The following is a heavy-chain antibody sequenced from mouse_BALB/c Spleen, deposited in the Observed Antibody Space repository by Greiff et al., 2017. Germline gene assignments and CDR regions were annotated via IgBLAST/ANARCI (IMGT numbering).Heavy chain of an antibody. Sequence: VQLKESGPGLVKPSQSLSLTCTVTGYSITSDYAWNWIRQFPGNKLEWMGYISYSGSTSYNPSLKSRISITRDTSKNQFFLQLNSVTTEDTATYYCARLRLLYAMDYWGQGTSVTVSS. CDR1: GYSITSDYA. CDR2: ISYSGST. CDR3: ARLRLLYAMDY. J-gene: IGHJ4*01. V-gene: IGHV3-2*02. D-gene: IGHD1-2*01.